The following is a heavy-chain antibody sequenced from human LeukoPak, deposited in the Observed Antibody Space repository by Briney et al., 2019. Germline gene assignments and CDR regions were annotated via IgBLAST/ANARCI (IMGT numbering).Heavy chain of an antibody. D-gene: IGHD3-10*01. CDR2: ISSYGGST. J-gene: IGHJ4*02. CDR1: GFTFRTYA. CDR3: VIYYGSGSYNY. V-gene: IGHV3-64D*06. Sequence: GGSLRLSCSASGFTFRTYAMHWVRQAPGKGLEYVAAISSYGGSTEYADSVKGRFTISRDNPKNTLYLQMSSLRPEDTAVYYCVIYYGSGSYNYWGQGTLVTVSS.